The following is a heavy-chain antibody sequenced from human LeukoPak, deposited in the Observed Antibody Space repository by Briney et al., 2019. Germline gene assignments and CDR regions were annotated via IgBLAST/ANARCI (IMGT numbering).Heavy chain of an antibody. CDR2: FDPEDGET. CDR1: RYTLTEVS. V-gene: IGHV1-24*01. CDR3: ATQESYLFDY. D-gene: IGHD1-26*01. J-gene: IGHJ4*02. Sequence: ASVKVSCKVSRYTLTEVSMHWVRQAPGKGLEWMGGFDPEDGETIYAQKYQARVTMTEDTSTDTAYMELSSLRSEDTAVYYCATQESYLFDYWGQGTLVTVSS.